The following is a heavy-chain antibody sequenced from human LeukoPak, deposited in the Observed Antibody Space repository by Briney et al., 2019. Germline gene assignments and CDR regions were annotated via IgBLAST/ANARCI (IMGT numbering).Heavy chain of an antibody. CDR1: GYTFTSYG. Sequence: ASVKVSCKASGYTFTSYGISWVRQAPGQGLEWMGWISAYNGNTNYAQKLQGRVTMTTDTSTSTAYMELRSLRSDDTAVYYCARGGLRVGATENYYYGMDVWGQGTTVTVFS. V-gene: IGHV1-18*01. J-gene: IGHJ6*02. CDR3: ARGGLRVGATENYYYGMDV. CDR2: ISAYNGNT. D-gene: IGHD1-26*01.